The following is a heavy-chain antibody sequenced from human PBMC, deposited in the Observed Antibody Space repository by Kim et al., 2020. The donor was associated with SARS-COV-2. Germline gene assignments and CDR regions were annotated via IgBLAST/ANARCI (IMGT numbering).Heavy chain of an antibody. V-gene: IGHV4-59*01. CDR3: ARLGYCSSTSCYWWFDP. CDR2: IYYSGST. D-gene: IGHD2-2*01. J-gene: IGHJ5*02. Sequence: SETLSLTCTVSGGSISSYYWSWIRQPPGKGLEWIGYIYYSGSTNYNPSLKSRVTISVDTSKNQFSLKLSSVTAADTAVYYCARLGYCSSTSCYWWFDPWGQGTLVTVSS. CDR1: GGSISSYY.